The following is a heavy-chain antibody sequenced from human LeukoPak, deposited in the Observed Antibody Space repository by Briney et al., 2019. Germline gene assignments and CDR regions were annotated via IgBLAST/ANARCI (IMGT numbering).Heavy chain of an antibody. J-gene: IGHJ4*02. V-gene: IGHV4-61*02. CDR3: ARDLGDYSLDY. CDR1: GGSISSGSYY. Sequence: PSQTPSLTCTVSGGSISSGSYYWSWIRQPAGKGLEWIGRIYTSGSTNYNPSLKSRVTISVDTSKNQFSLKLSSVTAADTAVYYCARDLGDYSLDYWGQVTLVTVSS. CDR2: IYTSGST. D-gene: IGHD2-15*01.